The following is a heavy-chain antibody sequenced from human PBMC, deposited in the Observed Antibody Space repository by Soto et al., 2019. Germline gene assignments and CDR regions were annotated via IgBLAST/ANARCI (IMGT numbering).Heavy chain of an antibody. J-gene: IGHJ6*03. CDR2: IYYSGST. CDR1: GGSISSYY. CDR3: ARGGYYYSYMDV. V-gene: IGHV4-59*01. Sequence: SETLSLSCTVSGGSISSYYWSWIRQPPGKGLEWIGYIYYSGSTNYNPSLKSRVTISVDTSKNQFSLKLSSVTAADTAVYYCARGGYYYSYMDVWGKGTTVTVSS.